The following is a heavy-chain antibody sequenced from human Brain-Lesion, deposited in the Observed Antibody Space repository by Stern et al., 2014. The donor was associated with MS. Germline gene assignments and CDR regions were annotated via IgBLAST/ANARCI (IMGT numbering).Heavy chain of an antibody. CDR3: ASGYRIFDY. D-gene: IGHD5-18*01. CDR1: GGSISSGSDY. Sequence: VQLVESGPGLVKPSQTLSLTCTVSGGSISSGSDYWSWIRQPVGKGLEWIGRIHPSGSAFYTPFLKSRVTISTDTSMNQFSLELNSATAADTAIYYCASGYRIFDYWGQGILVTVSS. J-gene: IGHJ4*02. V-gene: IGHV4-61*02. CDR2: IHPSGSA.